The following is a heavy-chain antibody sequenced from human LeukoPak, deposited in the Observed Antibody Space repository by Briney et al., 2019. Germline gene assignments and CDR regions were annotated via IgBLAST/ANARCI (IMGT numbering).Heavy chain of an antibody. D-gene: IGHD3-10*01. J-gene: IGHJ4*02. CDR2: VYYTGST. V-gene: IGHV4-59*08. Sequence: SDTLSLTYRLAGRSVGNYYCSCIRQPPGKGLGWIGYVYYTGSTNYNPSLKSRVTMFEDKSKNQFSLRLSSVTVADTAVYYCARQSDNYYGSGSYPDYWGQGTLVTVSS. CDR3: ARQSDNYYGSGSYPDY. CDR1: GRSVGNYY.